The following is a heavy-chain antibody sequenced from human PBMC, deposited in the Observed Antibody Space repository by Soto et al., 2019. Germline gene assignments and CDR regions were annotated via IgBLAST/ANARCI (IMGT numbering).Heavy chain of an antibody. Sequence: EVQLVQSGAEVKKPGESLRISCKGSGYSFTSYWISWVRQMPGKGLEWMGRIDPSDAYTNYSPSFQGHVTISADKSISTAHLPWSGLKASAPAMYYCAGLQAAAGVNDLTFAYWGQGPLVTVSS. CDR1: GYSFTSYW. CDR3: AGLQAAAGVNDLTFAY. CDR2: IDPSDAYT. J-gene: IGHJ4*02. D-gene: IGHD6-13*01. V-gene: IGHV5-10-1*01.